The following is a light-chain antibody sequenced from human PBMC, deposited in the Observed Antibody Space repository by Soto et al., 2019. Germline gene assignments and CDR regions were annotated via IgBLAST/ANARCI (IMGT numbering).Light chain of an antibody. CDR2: KAS. Sequence: DIQMTQSPSTLSASVGDRVTITCRASQAITGWLAWYQPKPGKAPNLLIYKASILESGVTSRFSGSGSGTEFTLTIRNLYVDDFATYYCQQYNSQSWKFGQGTKVDI. J-gene: IGKJ1*01. CDR1: QAITGW. V-gene: IGKV1-5*03. CDR3: QQYNSQSWK.